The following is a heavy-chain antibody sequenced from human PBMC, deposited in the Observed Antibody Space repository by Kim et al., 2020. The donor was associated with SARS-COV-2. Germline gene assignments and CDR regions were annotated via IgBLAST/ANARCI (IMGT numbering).Heavy chain of an antibody. CDR1: GGSISSSSYY. V-gene: IGHV4-39*01. D-gene: IGHD2-2*01. Sequence: SETLSLTCTVSGGSISSSSYYWGWIRQPPGKGLEWIGSIYYSGSTYYNPSLKRRVTISVDTSKNQFSLKLSSVTAADTAVYYCAPQGDCSSTSCQGADYWGQGTPVTVSS. CDR3: APQGDCSSTSCQGADY. J-gene: IGHJ4*02. CDR2: IYYSGST.